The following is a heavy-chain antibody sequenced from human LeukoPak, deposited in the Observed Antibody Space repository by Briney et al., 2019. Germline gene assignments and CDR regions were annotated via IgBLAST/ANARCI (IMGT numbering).Heavy chain of an antibody. D-gene: IGHD1-26*01. CDR2: INEDGSTT. Sequence: PGGSLRLSCAASGFTFSSNWMHWVRQAPGEGLVWVSRINEDGSTTNYADSVKGRSTIFRDNAKNTLYLQMNSLRVEDTAVYYCVRDLGGRSGHWGQGTLVTVSS. CDR3: VRDLGGRSGH. CDR1: GFTFSSNW. V-gene: IGHV3-74*01. J-gene: IGHJ4*02.